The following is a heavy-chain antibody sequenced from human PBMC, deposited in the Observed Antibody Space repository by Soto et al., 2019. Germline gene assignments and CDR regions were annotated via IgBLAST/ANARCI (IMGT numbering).Heavy chain of an antibody. D-gene: IGHD3-10*01. V-gene: IGHV3-23*01. CDR2: LSDSGGST. J-gene: IGHJ4*02. Sequence: GGSLRLSCAASGFTFSSYAMSWVRQAPGKGLEWVSGLSDSGGSTYYADSVKGRFTISRDNSKNTLYLQMNSLRAEDTAVYYCAKGTYYYGSAPYYFDYWGQGTLVTVSS. CDR1: GFTFSSYA. CDR3: AKGTYYYGSAPYYFDY.